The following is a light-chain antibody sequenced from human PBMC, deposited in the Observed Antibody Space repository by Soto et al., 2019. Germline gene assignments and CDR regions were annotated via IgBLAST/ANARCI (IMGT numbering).Light chain of an antibody. CDR3: QKYSSVIT. Sequence: DIQMTQSPSSLSASVGDRVTITCRASQGISSFVAWYQQKPGKVPRLLISGASTLQSGVTSRFSGSGSGTDFTLTITSLQAEDVATYYCQKYSSVITFGQGTRLEIK. CDR1: QGISSF. J-gene: IGKJ5*01. CDR2: GAS. V-gene: IGKV1-27*01.